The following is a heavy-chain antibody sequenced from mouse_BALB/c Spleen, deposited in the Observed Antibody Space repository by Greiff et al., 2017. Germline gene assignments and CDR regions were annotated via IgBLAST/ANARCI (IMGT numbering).Heavy chain of an antibody. CDR1: GYAFTNYL. CDR3: ARGSYPYRAMDY. CDR2: INPGSGGT. V-gene: IGHV1-54*01. J-gene: IGHJ4*01. D-gene: IGHD2-14*01. Sequence: VQLQQSGAELVRPGTSVKVSCKASGYAFTNYLIEWVKQRPGQGLEWIGVINPGSGGTNYNEKFKGKATLTADKSSSTAYMQLSSLTSDDSAVYFCARGSYPYRAMDYWGQGTSVTVSS.